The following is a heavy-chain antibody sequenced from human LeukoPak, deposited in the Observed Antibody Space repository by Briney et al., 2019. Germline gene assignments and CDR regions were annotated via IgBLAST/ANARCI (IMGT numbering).Heavy chain of an antibody. CDR1: GFTFSSYS. V-gene: IGHV3-21*01. Sequence: GGSLRLSCAASGFTFSSYSMNWVRQAPGKGLEWVSSISSSSSYIYYADSVKGRFTISRDNAKNSLYLQMNSLRAEDTAVYYCARVSYYYGSGSYRPTAVYYFDYWGQGTLVTVSS. J-gene: IGHJ4*02. D-gene: IGHD3-10*01. CDR2: ISSSSSYI. CDR3: ARVSYYYGSGSYRPTAVYYFDY.